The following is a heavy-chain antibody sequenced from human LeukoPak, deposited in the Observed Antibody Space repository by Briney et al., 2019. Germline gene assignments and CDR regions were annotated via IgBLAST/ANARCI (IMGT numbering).Heavy chain of an antibody. J-gene: IGHJ1*01. CDR2: IYYSGST. V-gene: IGHV4-59*01. CDR3: ARSEMYYYDSSGYYPKYFQH. Sequence: RSSETLSLTCTVSGGSISSYYWSWIRQPPGKGLEWSGYIYYSGSTNYNPSLKSRVTISVDTFKNQFSLKLSSVTAADTAVYYCARSEMYYYDSSGYYPKYFQHWGQGTLVTVSS. D-gene: IGHD3-22*01. CDR1: GGSISSYY.